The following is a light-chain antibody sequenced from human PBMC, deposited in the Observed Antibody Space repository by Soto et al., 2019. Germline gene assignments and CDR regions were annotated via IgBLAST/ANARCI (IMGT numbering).Light chain of an antibody. CDR1: SSDVGGYNY. CDR3: SSYTSSSPPVV. V-gene: IGLV2-14*01. J-gene: IGLJ2*01. CDR2: DVS. Sequence: QSLLTQPASVSGSPGQSITISCTGTSSDVGGYNYVSWYQQHPGKAPKLMIYDVSNRPSGVSNRFSGSKSGNTASLTISGLQAEDEADYYCSSYTSSSPPVVFGGGTKLTVL.